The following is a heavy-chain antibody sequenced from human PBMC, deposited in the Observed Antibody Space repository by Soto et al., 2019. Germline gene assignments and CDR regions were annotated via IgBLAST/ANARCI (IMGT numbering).Heavy chain of an antibody. CDR2: ISTYNGNT. V-gene: IGHV1-18*01. CDR1: GYTFTSYG. Sequence: VASVKVSCKASGYTFTSYGISWVRQAPGQGLEWMGWISTYNGNTNYAQKLQGRVTMTTDTSTSTAYMELRSLRSDDTAVYYCATSNLGIAAAGTNFDYWGQGTLVTVSS. CDR3: ATSNLGIAAAGTNFDY. J-gene: IGHJ4*02. D-gene: IGHD6-13*01.